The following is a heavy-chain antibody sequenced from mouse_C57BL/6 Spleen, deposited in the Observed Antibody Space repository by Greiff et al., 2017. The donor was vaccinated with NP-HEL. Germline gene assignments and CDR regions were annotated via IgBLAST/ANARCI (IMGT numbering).Heavy chain of an antibody. Sequence: QVQLQQSGAELLKPGASVQLSCTATGYTFTGYWIEWVKQRPGHGLVWIGEILPGSGSTNSNEKVKGKATFTADTSSTTANMQRSSLTTEDSAIYYCARSTITTVASYYFDYGGQGTTLTVSS. CDR1: GYTFTGYW. V-gene: IGHV1-9*01. J-gene: IGHJ2*01. CDR2: ILPGSGST. D-gene: IGHD1-1*01. CDR3: ARSTITTVASYYFDY.